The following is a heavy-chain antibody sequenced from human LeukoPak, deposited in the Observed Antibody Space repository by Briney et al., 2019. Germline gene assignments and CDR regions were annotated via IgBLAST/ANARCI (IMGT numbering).Heavy chain of an antibody. CDR1: GFTFSSYA. D-gene: IGHD3-16*02. J-gene: IGHJ5*02. CDR3: ARDRGLITFGGVIVPTNWFDP. CDR2: ISYDGSNK. Sequence: GRSLRLSCAASGFTFSSYAMHWVRQAPGKGLEWVAVISYDGSNKYYADSVKGRFTISRHNSKNTLYLQMNSLRAEDTAVYYCARDRGLITFGGVIVPTNWFDPWGQGTLVTVSS. V-gene: IGHV3-30*01.